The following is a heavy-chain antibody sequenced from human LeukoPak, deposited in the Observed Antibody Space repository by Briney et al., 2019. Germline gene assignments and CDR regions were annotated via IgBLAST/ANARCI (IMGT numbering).Heavy chain of an antibody. CDR3: AKEYGDYGAFDI. D-gene: IGHD4-17*01. CDR1: GFTFSSYG. J-gene: IGHJ3*02. CDR2: ISYDGSNK. V-gene: IGHV3-30*18. Sequence: PGGSLRLSCAASGFTFSSYGMHWVRQAPGKGLEWVAVISYDGSNKYYADSVKGRFTISRDNSRNTLYLQMNSLRAEDTAVYYCAKEYGDYGAFDIWGQGTMVTVSS.